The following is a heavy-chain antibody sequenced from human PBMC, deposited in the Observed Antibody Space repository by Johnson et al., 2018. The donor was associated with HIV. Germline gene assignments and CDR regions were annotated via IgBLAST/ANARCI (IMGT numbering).Heavy chain of an antibody. CDR1: GFIFGDYA. CDR2: IRSKAYGGTT. CDR3: TTVLGGWVGDTAMLD. V-gene: IGHV3-49*04. D-gene: IGHD5-18*01. J-gene: IGHJ3*01. Sequence: EQLVESGGGLVQPGRSLRLSCTASGFIFGDYAMNWVRQAPGKGLEWVGFIRSKAYGGTTEYAASVKGRFTISRDDSENTVYLRMNSLKSEDTAVYYCTTVLGGWVGDTAMLDWGQGTMVTVSS.